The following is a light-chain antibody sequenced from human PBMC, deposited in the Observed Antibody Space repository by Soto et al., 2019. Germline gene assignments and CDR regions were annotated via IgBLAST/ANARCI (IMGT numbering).Light chain of an antibody. CDR2: DAS. J-gene: IGKJ2*01. CDR1: QSINSRS. CDR3: QQYVASTYT. V-gene: IGKV3-20*01. Sequence: FTDSTGPLSLSAWEIATLSCVSIQSINSRSLAWYQQKPGQAPRLLIYDASSRATGIPDRFSASGSGTDFTLTISSLEPEDFAVYYCQQYVASTYTFGQGTKVE.